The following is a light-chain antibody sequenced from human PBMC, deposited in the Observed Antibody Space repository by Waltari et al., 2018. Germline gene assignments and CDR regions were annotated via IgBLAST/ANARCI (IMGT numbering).Light chain of an antibody. V-gene: IGKV1-39*01. CDR2: AAS. Sequence: DIQMTQSPPSLSASVGDGVTLTCRASQTIRSYLNWYQEKRGKAPKLLISAASRLQSGVPSRFNASGFGTDFTLTISSLHPEDFAIYYCQQSYMTPRTFGRGTKVEV. CDR1: QTIRSY. J-gene: IGKJ1*01. CDR3: QQSYMTPRT.